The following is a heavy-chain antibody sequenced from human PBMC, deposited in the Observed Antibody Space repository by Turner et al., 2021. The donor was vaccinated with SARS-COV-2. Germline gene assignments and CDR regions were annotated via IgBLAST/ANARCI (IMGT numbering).Heavy chain of an antibody. CDR1: GGSISSSSYY. V-gene: IGHV4-39*01. Sequence: QLQLQESGPGLVKPSETLSLTCTVSGGSISSSSYYWGWIRQPPGKGLEGIGSIYYSGSTYYNPSLKRRVTISVDTSKNQFSLKLSSVTAADTAVYYCAGEEVVFRASHTLYYYGMDVWGQGTTVTVSS. D-gene: IGHD3-22*01. J-gene: IGHJ6*02. CDR3: AGEEVVFRASHTLYYYGMDV. CDR2: IYYSGST.